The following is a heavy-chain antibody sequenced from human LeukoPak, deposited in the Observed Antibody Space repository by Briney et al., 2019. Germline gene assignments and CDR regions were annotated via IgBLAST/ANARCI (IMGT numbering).Heavy chain of an antibody. CDR1: GGSISSYY. CDR2: IYYSGST. V-gene: IGHV4-59*12. D-gene: IGHD1-26*01. J-gene: IGHJ3*02. CDR3: ARGGSYMSFDI. Sequence: SETLSLTCTVSGGSISSYYWSWIRQPPGKGLEWIGYIYYSGSTYYNPSLKSRVTISVDRSKNQFSLKPSSVTAADTAVYYCARGGSYMSFDIWGQGTMVTVSS.